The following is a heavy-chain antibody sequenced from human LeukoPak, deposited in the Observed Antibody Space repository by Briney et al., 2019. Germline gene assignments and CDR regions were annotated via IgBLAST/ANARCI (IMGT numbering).Heavy chain of an antibody. CDR1: GYTFTSYD. CDR2: MNPNSGNT. V-gene: IGHV1-8*02. D-gene: IGHD3-10*01. Sequence: GASVKVSCKASGYTFTSYDINWVRRATGQGLEWMGWMNPNSGNTGYAQKFRGRVTMTRNTSISTAYMELSSLRSEDTAVYYCAIPFIQYYYGSGSYLLPDYWGQGTLVTVSS. CDR3: AIPFIQYYYGSGSYLLPDY. J-gene: IGHJ4*02.